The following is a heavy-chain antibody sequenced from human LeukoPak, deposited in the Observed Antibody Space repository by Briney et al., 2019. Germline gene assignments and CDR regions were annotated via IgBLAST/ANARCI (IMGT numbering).Heavy chain of an antibody. V-gene: IGHV3-23*01. CDR3: ASGSSGYGDY. CDR2: ISGSGGGR. CDR1: GFTFSNYG. Sequence: GGSLRLSCAASGFTFSNYGMSWVRQAPGKGLQWVSGISGSGGGRYYTESVKGRFTISRDNSKNTLYLQMNSLRAEDTAVYYCASGSSGYGDYWGQGTLVTVSS. D-gene: IGHD3-22*01. J-gene: IGHJ4*02.